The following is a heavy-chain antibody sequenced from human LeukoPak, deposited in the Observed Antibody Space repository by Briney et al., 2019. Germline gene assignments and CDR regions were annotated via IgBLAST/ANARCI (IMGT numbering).Heavy chain of an antibody. D-gene: IGHD2/OR15-2a*01. V-gene: IGHV4-30-2*01. J-gene: IGHJ4*02. CDR2: IYHSGHT. Sequence: SETLSLTCIVSGGSISSGGYYWTWIRQPLGKGLEWIGYIYHSGHTYYSPSLKSRVTISVDRSKNQFSLKLSSVTAADTAMYYCARDDRGLISEYYFDFWGQGTLVTVSS. CDR3: ARDDRGLISEYYFDF. CDR1: GGSISSGGYY.